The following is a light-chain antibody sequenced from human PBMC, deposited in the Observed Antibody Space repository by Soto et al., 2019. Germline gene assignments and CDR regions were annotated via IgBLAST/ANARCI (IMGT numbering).Light chain of an antibody. CDR2: GAS. Sequence: EIVLTQSPGTLSLSPGERATLSCRASQSVSSSYLAWYQQKPGQAPRLLIYGASSRAPGISDRFSGSGSGTDFTLTISRLEPEDFAVYYCQQYGSSPRTFGQGTKVEI. CDR1: QSVSSSY. CDR3: QQYGSSPRT. V-gene: IGKV3-20*01. J-gene: IGKJ1*01.